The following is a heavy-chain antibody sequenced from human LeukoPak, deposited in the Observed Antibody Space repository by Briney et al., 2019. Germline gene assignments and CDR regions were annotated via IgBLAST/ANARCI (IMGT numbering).Heavy chain of an antibody. V-gene: IGHV1-2*02. Sequence: ASVKVSCKASGYXFTDYYIHWVRQAPGQGLEWMGWINPNSGGTNYAQNFQGRVTMTRDTSISTAYMELTRLKSDDTAVYYCARETYYDFWTGADSWGQGTLVTVSS. CDR2: INPNSGGT. CDR3: ARETYYDFWTGADS. D-gene: IGHD3-3*01. J-gene: IGHJ5*01. CDR1: GYXFTDYY.